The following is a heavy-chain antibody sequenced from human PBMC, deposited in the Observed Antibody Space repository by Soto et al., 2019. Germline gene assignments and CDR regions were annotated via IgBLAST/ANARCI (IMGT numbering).Heavy chain of an antibody. D-gene: IGHD1-26*01. J-gene: IGHJ3*02. CDR2: ISSSSSTI. Sequence: PGGSLRLSCAASGFTFSSYSMNWVRQAPGKGLEWVSYISSSSSTIYYADSVKGRFTISRDNAKNSLYLQMNSLRAEDTAVYYCARDLGGGSYSSAFDIWGQGTMVTVSS. CDR1: GFTFSSYS. CDR3: ARDLGGGSYSSAFDI. V-gene: IGHV3-48*01.